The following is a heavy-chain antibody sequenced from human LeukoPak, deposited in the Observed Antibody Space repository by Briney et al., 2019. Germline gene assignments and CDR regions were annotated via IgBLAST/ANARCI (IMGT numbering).Heavy chain of an antibody. CDR2: ISGSGGST. Sequence: GGSLRLSCAASGFTFSSYAMSWVRQAPGKGLEWVSAISGSGGSTYYADSVKGRFTISRDNSKNTLYLQMNSLRAEDTAVYYCAKVGITMVRGVSYYFDYWGQGTLVTVSS. CDR1: GFTFSSYA. D-gene: IGHD3-10*01. CDR3: AKVGITMVRGVSYYFDY. J-gene: IGHJ4*02. V-gene: IGHV3-23*01.